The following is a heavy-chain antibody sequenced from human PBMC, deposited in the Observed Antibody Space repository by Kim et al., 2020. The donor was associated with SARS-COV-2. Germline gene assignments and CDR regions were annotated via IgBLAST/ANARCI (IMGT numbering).Heavy chain of an antibody. CDR1: GFTFSSYA. J-gene: IGHJ4*02. D-gene: IGHD3-16*02. Sequence: GASLRLSCAASGFTFSSYAMHWVRQAPGKGLEWVAVISNDGSNKYYADSVKGRFTISRDNSKNTLYLQMNSLRAEDTAVYYCARQSYVWGSYRLYTGVDYWGQGTLVTVSS. CDR2: ISNDGSNK. V-gene: IGHV3-30*04. CDR3: ARQSYVWGSYRLYTGVDY.